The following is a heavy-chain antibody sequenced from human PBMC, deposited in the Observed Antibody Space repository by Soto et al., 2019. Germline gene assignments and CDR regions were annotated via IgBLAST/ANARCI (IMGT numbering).Heavy chain of an antibody. J-gene: IGHJ5*01. CDR2: IYYTGST. CDR3: ARGKMWFDY. D-gene: IGHD3-10*01. CDR1: GGSISSGVYY. V-gene: IGHV4-31*03. Sequence: SETLSLTCTVSGGSISSGVYYWSWVRQHPGKGLEWIGYIYYTGSTYYNPSLKSRLTISVDTSNNQFSLKLSSVTAADTAVYFCARGKMWFDYWGQGTLVTVS.